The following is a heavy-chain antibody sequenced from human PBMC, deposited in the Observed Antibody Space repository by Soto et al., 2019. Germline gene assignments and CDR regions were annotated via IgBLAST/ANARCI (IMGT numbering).Heavy chain of an antibody. V-gene: IGHV3-33*01. CDR2: IWYDGSNK. J-gene: IGHJ4*02. CDR3: ASDGVVVGLRSNYFEY. Sequence: QVQLVESGGGVVQPGRSLRLCCAASGFTFSSYGMHWVRQAPGKGLEWVAVIWYDGSNKYYADSVKGGFTFSRDNSKDRLYVQMNSLRDKQMAVYYGASDGVVVGLRSNYFEYLCQEPLLSACS. D-gene: IGHD3-22*01. CDR1: GFTFSSYG.